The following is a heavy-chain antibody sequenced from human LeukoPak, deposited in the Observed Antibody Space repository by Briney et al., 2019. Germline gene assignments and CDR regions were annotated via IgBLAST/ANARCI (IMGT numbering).Heavy chain of an antibody. CDR1: GFTFCDYY. J-gene: IGHJ4*02. CDR3: ARDPWGYSGFDY. V-gene: IGHV3-11*05. CDR2: ISSSSSYT. D-gene: IGHD1-26*01. Sequence: KPGGSPRLSCAASGFTFCDYYMSWIRQAPGKGLEWVSYISSSSSYTNYADSVKGRFTISRDNAKNSLYLQMNSLRAEDTAVYYCARDPWGYSGFDYWGQGTLVTVSS.